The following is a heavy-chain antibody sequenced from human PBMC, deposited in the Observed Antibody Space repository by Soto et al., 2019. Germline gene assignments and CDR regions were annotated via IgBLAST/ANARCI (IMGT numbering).Heavy chain of an antibody. Sequence: QVQLVQSGAEVKKPGASVKVSCKASGYTFTSYGITWVRQAPGQGLEWMGWISAYNGNTNYAQKLQGRVTMTTDTPTGTAYMEMGSLRSDDTAVYYCASDRSDIVVVVAVTDWFDPWGQGTLVTVSS. CDR1: GYTFTSYG. D-gene: IGHD2-15*01. CDR3: ASDRSDIVVVVAVTDWFDP. CDR2: ISAYNGNT. J-gene: IGHJ5*02. V-gene: IGHV1-18*01.